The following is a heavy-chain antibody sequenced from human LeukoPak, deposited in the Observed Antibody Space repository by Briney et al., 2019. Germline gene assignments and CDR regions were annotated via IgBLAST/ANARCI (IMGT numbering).Heavy chain of an antibody. J-gene: IGHJ4*02. V-gene: IGHV3-7*02. D-gene: IGHD3-10*01. Sequence: GGSLRLSCAASGFTFSSYWMSWVRQTPGKGLEWVAHLNQDGSERYYVDSVKGRFTISREIAKNSLYLQMNSLRAEDTAVYYCAKCGSGSNFDYWGQGILVTVSS. CDR2: LNQDGSER. CDR3: AKCGSGSNFDY. CDR1: GFTFSSYW.